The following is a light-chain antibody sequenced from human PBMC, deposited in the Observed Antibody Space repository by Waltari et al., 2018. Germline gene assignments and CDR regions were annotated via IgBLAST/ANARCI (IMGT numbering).Light chain of an antibody. CDR3: QHYHIFPYS. J-gene: IGKJ3*01. V-gene: IGKV1-33*01. Sequence: IQMTQSPSSLSSSVGDRVTLTCQASQDVRSYLNWYQQKPGKDPNLLIYDASNLETGVPPRFSGGGSGRDFTLTISSLQPEDIGTYYCQHYHIFPYSFGPGTTVDMK. CDR2: DAS. CDR1: QDVRSY.